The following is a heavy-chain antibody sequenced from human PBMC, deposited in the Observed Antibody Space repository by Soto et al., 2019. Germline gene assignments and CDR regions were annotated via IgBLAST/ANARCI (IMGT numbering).Heavy chain of an antibody. Sequence: QVHLVESGGGVVQPGRSLRLSCAASGFTFSTYVMHWVRQAPGKGLEWVAVISYDGINKYYADSVKGRFTISRDNSKNTLYPQMNSLRAEDTAVYYCAKGVSGSYYGAWSQGTLVTVSS. J-gene: IGHJ5*02. D-gene: IGHD1-26*01. CDR3: AKGVSGSYYGA. V-gene: IGHV3-30*18. CDR2: ISYDGINK. CDR1: GFTFSTYV.